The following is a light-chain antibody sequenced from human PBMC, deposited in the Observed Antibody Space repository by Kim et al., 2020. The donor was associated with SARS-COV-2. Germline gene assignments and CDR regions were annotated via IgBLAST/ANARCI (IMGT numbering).Light chain of an antibody. CDR3: QQSYSTPLT. CDR2: AAS. J-gene: IGKJ4*01. V-gene: IGKV1-39*01. Sequence: DIQMTQSPSSLSASVGDRVTITCRASQSISSYLNWYQQKLGKAPKILIYAASSLQSGVPSRFSGSGSGTDFTLTISSLQPEDFATYYCQQSYSTPLTFGGGTKVDIK. CDR1: QSISSY.